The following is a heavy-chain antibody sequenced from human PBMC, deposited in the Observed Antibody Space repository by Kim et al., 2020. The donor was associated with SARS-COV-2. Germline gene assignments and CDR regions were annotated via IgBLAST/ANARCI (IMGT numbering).Heavy chain of an antibody. D-gene: IGHD3-22*01. CDR3: ARDHYDSSGYYLDAFDI. V-gene: IGHV6-1*01. Sequence: SQTLSLTCAISGDSVSSNSAAWHWIRQSPSRGLEWLGRTYYRSKWYNDYAVSVKSRITINPDTSKNQFSLQLNSVTPEDTAVYYCARDHYDSSGYYLDAFDIWGQGTMVTVSS. CDR1: GDSVSSNSAA. CDR2: TYYRSKWYN. J-gene: IGHJ3*02.